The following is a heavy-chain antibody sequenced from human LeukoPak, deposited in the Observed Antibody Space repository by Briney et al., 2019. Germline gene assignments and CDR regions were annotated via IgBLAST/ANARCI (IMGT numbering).Heavy chain of an antibody. D-gene: IGHD6-13*01. Sequence: SETLSLTCTVSGGSITGYYWSWIRQPPGKGLEWIGYIHYSGSTNNNPSLKSRVTISIDTSKNQFSLKLSSMTAADTAVYYCARGGGDSSSSQDFDYWGQGTLVTVSS. CDR3: ARGGGDSSSSQDFDY. CDR1: GGSITGYY. V-gene: IGHV4-59*01. J-gene: IGHJ4*02. CDR2: IHYSGST.